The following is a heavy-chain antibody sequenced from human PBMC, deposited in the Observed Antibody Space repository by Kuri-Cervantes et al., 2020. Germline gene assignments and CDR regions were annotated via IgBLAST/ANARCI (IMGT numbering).Heavy chain of an antibody. J-gene: IGHJ3*02. Sequence: ASVKVSCKASGYTFTGYYMHWVRQAPGQGLEWMGWINPNSGGTNYAQKFQGRVTMTRDTSISTAYMELSRLRSDDTAVYYCARDMGSYYRNDAFDIWGQGTMVTSSS. CDR2: INPNSGGT. CDR1: GYTFTGYY. D-gene: IGHD1-26*01. V-gene: IGHV1-2*02. CDR3: ARDMGSYYRNDAFDI.